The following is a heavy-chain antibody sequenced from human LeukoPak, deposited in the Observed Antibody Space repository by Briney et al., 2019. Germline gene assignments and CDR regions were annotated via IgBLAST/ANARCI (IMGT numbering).Heavy chain of an antibody. J-gene: IGHJ4*02. V-gene: IGHV3-23*01. CDR1: GLSFSRYA. D-gene: IGHD6-19*01. CDR2: ISGSGSST. Sequence: GGSLRLSCVASGLSFSRYAMSWFRQAPGKGLEWVSTISGSGSSTYYADSVKGRFTISRDSSKNTLYLQMNSLRAEDTAVYYCAKDDHGGSGWRDYFDYWGQGTLVTVSS. CDR3: AKDDHGGSGWRDYFDY.